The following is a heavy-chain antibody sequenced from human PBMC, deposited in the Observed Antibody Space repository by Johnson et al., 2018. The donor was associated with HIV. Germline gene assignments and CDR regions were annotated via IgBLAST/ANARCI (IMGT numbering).Heavy chain of an antibody. V-gene: IGHV3-30*18. J-gene: IGHJ3*02. CDR2: ISYDGSNT. Sequence: QVQLVESGGGLIQPGGSLRLSCAASGFTFSSYGMHWVRQAPGKGLEWVAVISYDGSNTYYANSVKGRFTISRDNSKNTLYLQMNSLRAEDTAVYYCAKSSRRDIDKDDAFDIWGQGTMVTVSS. D-gene: IGHD2-15*01. CDR3: AKSSRRDIDKDDAFDI. CDR1: GFTFSSYG.